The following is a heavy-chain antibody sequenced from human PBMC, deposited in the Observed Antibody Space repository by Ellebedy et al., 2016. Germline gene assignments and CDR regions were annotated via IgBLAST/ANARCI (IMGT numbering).Heavy chain of an antibody. CDR2: IYLVDSNT. CDR1: GYNFASYW. Sequence: GGSLRLSCKGSGYNFASYWIAWVRQMPGKVLEWMGIIYLVDSNTRYSPSFEGQVTISADKSISPAYLQWSSLKASDSAVYYCARHPHAYGALDYWGQGSLVTVSS. CDR3: ARHPHAYGALDY. D-gene: IGHD3-16*01. J-gene: IGHJ4*02. V-gene: IGHV5-51*01.